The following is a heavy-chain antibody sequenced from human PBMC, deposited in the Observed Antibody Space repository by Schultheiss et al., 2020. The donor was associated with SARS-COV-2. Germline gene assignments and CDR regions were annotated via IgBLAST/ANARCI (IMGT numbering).Heavy chain of an antibody. J-gene: IGHJ4*02. Sequence: GGSLRLSCAASGFTFSSYEMNWVRQAPGKGLEWVSYISSSGSTIYYADSVKGRFTISRDNAKNSLYLQMNSLRAEDTAVYYCARARGGRNYDFWSDWGQGTLVTGSS. CDR1: GFTFSSYE. CDR2: ISSSGSTI. D-gene: IGHD3-3*01. CDR3: ARARGGRNYDFWSD. V-gene: IGHV3-48*03.